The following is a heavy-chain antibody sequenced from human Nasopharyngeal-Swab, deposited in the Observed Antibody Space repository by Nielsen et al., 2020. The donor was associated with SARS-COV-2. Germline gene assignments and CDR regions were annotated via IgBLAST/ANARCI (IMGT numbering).Heavy chain of an antibody. D-gene: IGHD6-6*01. CDR3: ARGRGVAARRDYYYYGMDV. Sequence: CQAPGKGLEWIGYIYYSGSTNYNPSLKSRVTMSVDTSKNQFSLKLSSVTAADTAVYYCARGRGVAARRDYYYYGMDVWGQGTTVTVSS. J-gene: IGHJ6*02. V-gene: IGHV4-59*01. CDR2: IYYSGST.